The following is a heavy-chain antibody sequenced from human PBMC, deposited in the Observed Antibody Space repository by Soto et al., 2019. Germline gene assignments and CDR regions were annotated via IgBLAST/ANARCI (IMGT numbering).Heavy chain of an antibody. CDR1: GYTLTDIS. D-gene: IGHD3-9*01. V-gene: IGHV1-24*01. Sequence: ASVKVSCKVSGYTLTDISMQWVRQAPGKGLEWMGGFDPEDGETIYAQKFQGRVTMTEDTSTDTAYMELSSLRSEDTAVYYCATVPHSHYDILTGYPRVWFDPWGQGTLVTVSS. CDR2: FDPEDGET. J-gene: IGHJ5*02. CDR3: ATVPHSHYDILTGYPRVWFDP.